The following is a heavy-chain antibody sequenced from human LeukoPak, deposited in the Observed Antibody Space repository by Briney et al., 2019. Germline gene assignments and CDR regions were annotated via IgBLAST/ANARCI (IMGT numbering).Heavy chain of an antibody. J-gene: IGHJ4*02. V-gene: IGHV4-61*02. CDR1: GGSISSGSYF. Sequence: TLSLTCTVSGGSISSGSYFWTWIRQPAGKRLEWIGRSNTSGSTNYNPSLKSRVTISLDTSKNQFSLKLSSVTAADTAVFFCAREGYTSSWYSGYYYFDYWGQGTLVSVSS. CDR3: AREGYTSSWYSGYYYFDY. CDR2: SNTSGST. D-gene: IGHD6-13*01.